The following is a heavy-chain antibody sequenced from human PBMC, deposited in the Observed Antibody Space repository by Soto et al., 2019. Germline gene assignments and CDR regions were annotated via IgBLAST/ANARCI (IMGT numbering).Heavy chain of an antibody. Sequence: GGSLRLSCATSGFILSDCAMNWIRQAPGKGLEWVSYISSSSSVIDYADSVKGRFTVSRDNARNSLYLQMNSLRAEDTAVYYCARDLSWGSNWYYYMDVWGKGTTVTVS. CDR3: ARDLSWGSNWYYYMDV. D-gene: IGHD7-27*01. CDR1: GFILSDCA. V-gene: IGHV3-48*01. CDR2: ISSSSSVI. J-gene: IGHJ6*03.